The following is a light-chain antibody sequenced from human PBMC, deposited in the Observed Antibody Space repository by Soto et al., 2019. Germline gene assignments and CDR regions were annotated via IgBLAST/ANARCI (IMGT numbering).Light chain of an antibody. J-gene: IGKJ5*01. Sequence: EIVLTQSPATLSLSPGERATLSCRASQSVSNFLAWYQQKPGQAPRLLIHDASNRATGIPARFSGSGSGTDFTLTIRSLEPEDFAIYYCQQRANWPLTTFGHGTRLEIK. V-gene: IGKV3-11*01. CDR3: QQRANWPLTT. CDR2: DAS. CDR1: QSVSNF.